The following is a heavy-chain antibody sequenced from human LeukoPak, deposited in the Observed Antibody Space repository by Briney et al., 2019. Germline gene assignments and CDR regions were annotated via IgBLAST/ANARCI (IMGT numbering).Heavy chain of an antibody. CDR1: GFTFNDNG. CDR2: LNWNGGTT. J-gene: IGHJ4*02. Sequence: GGSLRLSCAASGFTFNDNGMSWVRQAPGKGLEWVSGLNWNGGTTGYADSVKGRFTISRDNAKNFLYLQMNSLRAEDTALYYCATHSYYYGSGSYPHYLDYWGQGTLVTVSS. V-gene: IGHV3-20*04. D-gene: IGHD3-10*01. CDR3: ATHSYYYGSGSYPHYLDY.